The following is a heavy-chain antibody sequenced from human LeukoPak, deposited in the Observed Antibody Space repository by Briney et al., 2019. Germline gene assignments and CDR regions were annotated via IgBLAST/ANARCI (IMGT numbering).Heavy chain of an antibody. V-gene: IGHV4-39*01. J-gene: IGHJ4*02. CDR1: GGSFSGYY. CDR3: ARHLMVRGVLDY. CDR2: IYYSGNT. Sequence: PSETLSLTCAVYGGSFSGYYWAWLRQPPGKGLEWIGSIYYSGNTYYNPSLKSRVTISVDTSNNQFSLKLSSVTAADTAVYYCARHLMVRGVLDYWGQGTLVTVSS. D-gene: IGHD3-10*01.